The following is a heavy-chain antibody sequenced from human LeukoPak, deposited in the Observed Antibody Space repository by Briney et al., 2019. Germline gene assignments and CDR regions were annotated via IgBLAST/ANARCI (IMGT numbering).Heavy chain of an antibody. J-gene: IGHJ6*03. Sequence: SETLSLTCTVSGGSISSYYWSWIRQPPGKGPEWIGYIYYSGSTNYNPSLKSRVTISVDTSKNQFSLKLSSVTAADTAAYYCARAASYDSSGYYYGYYYYMDVWGKGTTVTVSS. D-gene: IGHD3-22*01. CDR2: IYYSGST. CDR1: GGSISSYY. V-gene: IGHV4-59*01. CDR3: ARAASYDSSGYYYGYYYYMDV.